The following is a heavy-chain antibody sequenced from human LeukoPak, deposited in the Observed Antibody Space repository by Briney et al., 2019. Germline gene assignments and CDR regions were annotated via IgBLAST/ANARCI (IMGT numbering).Heavy chain of an antibody. CDR1: GFTFSSYA. V-gene: IGHV3-23*01. CDR3: ARDQGGYSGFDY. D-gene: IGHD6-25*01. J-gene: IGHJ4*02. Sequence: GGSLRLSCAASGFTFSSYAMSWVRQAPGKGLEWVSAISGSGGSTYYADSVKGRFTISRDNSKNTLYLQMNSLRAEDTAVYYCARDQGGYSGFDYWGQGTLVTVSS. CDR2: ISGSGGST.